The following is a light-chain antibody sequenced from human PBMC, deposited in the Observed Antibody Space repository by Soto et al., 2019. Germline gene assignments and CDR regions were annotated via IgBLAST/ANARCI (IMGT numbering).Light chain of an antibody. Sequence: EIVMTQSPATLYVSPGERATLSCRASQSGSSNFAWYQQKPGQAPRLLIYGASTRATGSPARFSGSGSGTEFTLTISSLQSEDFAVYYCQQYNNWHPWTFGQGTKVEI. CDR2: GAS. CDR3: QQYNNWHPWT. V-gene: IGKV3-15*01. CDR1: QSGSSN. J-gene: IGKJ1*01.